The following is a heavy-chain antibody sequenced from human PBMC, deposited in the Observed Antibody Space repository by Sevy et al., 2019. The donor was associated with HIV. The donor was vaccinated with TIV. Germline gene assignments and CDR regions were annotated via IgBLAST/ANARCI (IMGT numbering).Heavy chain of an antibody. V-gene: IGHV4-39*01. CDR2: IYYSGST. D-gene: IGHD6-6*01. J-gene: IGHJ4*02. Sequence: SETLSLTCTVSGGSISSSSYYWGWIRQPPGKGLEWIGSIYYSGSTYYNPSLKSRVTISVDTSKNQFSLKLSSVTAADTAVYYCARRSLREYSSSFSFDYWGQGTLVTVSS. CDR1: GGSISSSSYY. CDR3: ARRSLREYSSSFSFDY.